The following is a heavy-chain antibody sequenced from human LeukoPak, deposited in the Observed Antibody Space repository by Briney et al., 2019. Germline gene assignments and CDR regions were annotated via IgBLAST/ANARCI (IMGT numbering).Heavy chain of an antibody. CDR2: INSDGSTT. J-gene: IGHJ4*02. CDR3: AKGDYYDSSGYGSYFDY. Sequence: PGGSLRLSCVGSGFTFSCYWMHWVRQAPGAGPVWVSRINSDGSTTDYADSVKGRFTISRDNAKNTLYLQMNSLRAEDTAVYYCAKGDYYDSSGYGSYFDYWGQGTLVTVSS. D-gene: IGHD3-22*01. V-gene: IGHV3-74*01. CDR1: GFTFSCYW.